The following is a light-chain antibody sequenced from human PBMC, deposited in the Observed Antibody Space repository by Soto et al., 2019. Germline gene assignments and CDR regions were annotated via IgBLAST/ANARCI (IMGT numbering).Light chain of an antibody. Sequence: EIVMTQSPATLSVSPGERATLSCRASQSVGSNLAWYQQKPGQAPRLLIYGASTRATGIPARFSGSGSGTEFPLPISSLQSEDFAIYFCQQYNNWPPERTFGQGTKVEIK. CDR1: QSVGSN. CDR2: GAS. V-gene: IGKV3-15*01. J-gene: IGKJ1*01. CDR3: QQYNNWPPERT.